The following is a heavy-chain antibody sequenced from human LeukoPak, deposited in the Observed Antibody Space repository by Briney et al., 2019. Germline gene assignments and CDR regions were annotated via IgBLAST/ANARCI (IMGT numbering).Heavy chain of an antibody. Sequence: GGSLRLSCAASGFTFSSYAMNWVRQAPGKGPQYVSAISSNGGTTHYADSVKGRFTISRDNSKNTLYLQMGSLRAEDMAVYYCARGLFGLWLVYDYWGQGTLVTVSS. J-gene: IGHJ4*02. V-gene: IGHV3-64*02. CDR3: ARGLFGLWLVYDY. CDR2: ISSNGGTT. CDR1: GFTFSSYA. D-gene: IGHD6-19*01.